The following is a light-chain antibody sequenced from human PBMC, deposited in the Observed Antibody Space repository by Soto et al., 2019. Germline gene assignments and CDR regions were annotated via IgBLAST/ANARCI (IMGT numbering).Light chain of an antibody. CDR2: GAS. CDR3: QQYSRSPPEFT. J-gene: IGKJ3*01. CDR1: QSISSNY. V-gene: IGKV3-20*01. Sequence: EIVLTQSPGTLSLSPGERATLSCRASQSISSNYLAWYQQRPGQAPRLLIFGASYRATGIPDRFSGSGSGTDFTLTISRLEPEDFAVYYCQQYSRSPPEFTFGPGTRVDSK.